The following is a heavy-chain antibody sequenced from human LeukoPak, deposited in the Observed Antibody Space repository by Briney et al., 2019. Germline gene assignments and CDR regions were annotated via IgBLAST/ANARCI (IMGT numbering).Heavy chain of an antibody. V-gene: IGHV3-48*01. J-gene: IGHJ6*03. CDR3: PRVVPMVQYYNSYMDV. CDR2: PSEGCSNL. Sequence: GRSLRLSCAASGFIFGTYGMNWVRQAPGKGRECIAYPSEGCSNLLYAGSVKGRFTNSKDNAQGSLYLQMNSLRAEDTAVYYCPRVVPMVQYYNSYMDVWGKETTVSVCS. D-gene: IGHD2-8*01. CDR1: GFIFGTYG.